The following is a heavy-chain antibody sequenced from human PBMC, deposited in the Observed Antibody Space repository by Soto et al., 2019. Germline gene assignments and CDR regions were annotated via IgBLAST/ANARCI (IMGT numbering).Heavy chain of an antibody. CDR2: VYPGDSDT. V-gene: IGHV5-51*01. D-gene: IGHD1-26*01. CDR3: ARPLSVPNTAGAFYYYGMDV. J-gene: IGHJ6*02. Sequence: GESLKISCKASGYIFADFWIGWVRQMTGKGLEWMGLVYPGDSDTKYRPSFQGQVTISADKSATTTYLQWSSLKATYTDIYYCARPLSVPNTAGAFYYYGMDVWGQGTTVTVSS. CDR1: GYIFADFW.